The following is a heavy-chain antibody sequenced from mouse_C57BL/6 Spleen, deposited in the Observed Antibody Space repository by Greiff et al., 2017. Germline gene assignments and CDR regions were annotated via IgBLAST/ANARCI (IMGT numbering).Heavy chain of an antibody. V-gene: IGHV1-81*01. CDR2: IYPRSGNT. CDR3: ARYIYDGYLYAMDY. J-gene: IGHJ4*01. D-gene: IGHD2-3*01. CDR1: GYTFTSYG. Sequence: VPLQQSGAELARPGASVKLSCKASGYTFTSYGLSWVKQRTGQGLEWLGEIYPRSGNTYYNEKFKGKATLTADKSSSTAYMELRSLTSEDSAVYFCARYIYDGYLYAMDYWGQGTSVTVSS.